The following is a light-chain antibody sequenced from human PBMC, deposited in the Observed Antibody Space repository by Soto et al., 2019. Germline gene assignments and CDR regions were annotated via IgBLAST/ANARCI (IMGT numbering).Light chain of an antibody. Sequence: EIVLTQSPATLSLSPGERATLSCRASQGVSSYLAWYQQKPGQAPRLLIYDASNRATGIPARFSGSGPGTDVTLTISSLEPEDFAVYYCQQRSNWHGLTFGGGTKVEIK. CDR3: QQRSNWHGLT. CDR1: QGVSSY. V-gene: IGKV3D-11*01. CDR2: DAS. J-gene: IGKJ4*01.